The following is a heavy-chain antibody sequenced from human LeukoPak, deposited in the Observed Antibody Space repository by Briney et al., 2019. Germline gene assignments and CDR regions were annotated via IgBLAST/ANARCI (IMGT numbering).Heavy chain of an antibody. D-gene: IGHD6-19*01. V-gene: IGHV3-48*01. CDR1: GFTFSTYS. Sequence: PGGSLRLSCAASGFTFSTYSMNWVRQAPGKGLEWVSYISSRGSTIYYADSVKGRFTIPRDNAKNSLYVQMNSLKAEDTAVYYCAREIPVVDYWGQGTLVTVSS. J-gene: IGHJ4*02. CDR2: ISSRGSTI. CDR3: AREIPVVDY.